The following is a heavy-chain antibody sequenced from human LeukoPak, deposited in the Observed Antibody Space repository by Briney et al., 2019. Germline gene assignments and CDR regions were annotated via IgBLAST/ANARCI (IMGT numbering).Heavy chain of an antibody. CDR2: TNPNSGGT. CDR3: ARGPRVFGPLPGYYYMDV. CDR1: GYTFTGYY. J-gene: IGHJ6*03. D-gene: IGHD3/OR15-3a*01. Sequence: GASVKVSCKASGYTFTGYYMHWVRQAPGQGLEWMGWTNPNSGGTNYAQKFQGRVTMTRDTSISTAYMELSRLRSDDTAVYYCARGPRVFGPLPGYYYMDVWGKGTTVTVSS. V-gene: IGHV1-2*02.